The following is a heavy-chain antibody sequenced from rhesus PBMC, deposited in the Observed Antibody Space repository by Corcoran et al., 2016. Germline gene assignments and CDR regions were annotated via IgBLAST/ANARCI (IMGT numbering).Heavy chain of an antibody. CDR1: GGSVSSNY. Sequence: QVQLQESGPGLVKPSETLSLTCAVSGGSVSSNYWSWIRQSPGQGLEWIGRISGSGGGADYNPSLKSRVTLSTETSKNQFSLRLTSVTAADTALYFCATLVGVPGSLDVWGRGVL. V-gene: IGHV4-173*01. J-gene: IGHJ5-2*02. D-gene: IGHD2-39*01. CDR2: ISGSGGGA. CDR3: ATLVGVPGSLDV.